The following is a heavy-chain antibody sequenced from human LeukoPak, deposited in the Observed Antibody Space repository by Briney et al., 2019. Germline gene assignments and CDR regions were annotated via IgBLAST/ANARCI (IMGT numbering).Heavy chain of an antibody. J-gene: IGHJ4*02. D-gene: IGHD3-22*01. Sequence: GSLRLSCAASGFAFSSYWMHWVRQAPGKGLVWVSRIHSDGNSTTYADSVKGRFTISRDNAKSTLYLQMNSLRAEDTAVYYCAREATPGVPRGLLLWGQGTLVTVSS. CDR3: AREATPGVPRGLLL. CDR2: IHSDGNST. CDR1: GFAFSSYW. V-gene: IGHV3-74*01.